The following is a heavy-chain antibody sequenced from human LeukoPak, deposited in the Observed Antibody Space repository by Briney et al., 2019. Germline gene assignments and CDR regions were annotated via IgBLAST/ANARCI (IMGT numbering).Heavy chain of an antibody. V-gene: IGHV3-23*01. CDR2: ISGSGGRT. CDR3: AKIQPSNWEGGY. CDR1: GFTFSSYA. Sequence: GGSLRLSCAASGFTFSSYAMSGVREAPGKGLDWDSAISGSGGRTYYADSVKGRFTISRDNSKNTLYLQMNSLRAEDTAVYYCAKIQPSNWEGGYWGQGTLVTVSS. J-gene: IGHJ4*02. D-gene: IGHD7-27*01.